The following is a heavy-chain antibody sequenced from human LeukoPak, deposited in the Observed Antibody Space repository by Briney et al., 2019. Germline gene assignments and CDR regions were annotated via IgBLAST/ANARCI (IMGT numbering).Heavy chain of an antibody. CDR2: ISGSGGST. V-gene: IGHV3-23*01. Sequence: PGGSLRLSCAASGFTFSSYAMSWVRQAPGKGLEWVSAISGSGGSTYSADSVKGRFTISRDNSKNTLYLQMNSLRAEDTAVYYCAKDIPPYQLLDSFDYWGQGTLVTVSS. J-gene: IGHJ4*02. CDR1: GFTFSSYA. CDR3: AKDIPPYQLLDSFDY. D-gene: IGHD2-2*01.